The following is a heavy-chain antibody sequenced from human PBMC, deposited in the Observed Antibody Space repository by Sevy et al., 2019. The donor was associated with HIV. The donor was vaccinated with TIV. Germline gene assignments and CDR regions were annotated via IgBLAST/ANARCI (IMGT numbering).Heavy chain of an antibody. D-gene: IGHD3-22*01. V-gene: IGHV3-30*02. Sequence: GGSLRLSCAASGFTFTSYGMHWVRQAPGKGLEWVAFIRDDGSIKSDAESVKGRGTISRDNSKNRVYLEMDSRTGEDTAVYYCAKDSTFVSLYYNSRGYGALRSYFDSWGQGALVTVSS. J-gene: IGHJ4*02. CDR2: IRDDGSIK. CDR1: GFTFTSYG. CDR3: AKDSTFVSLYYNSRGYGALRSYFDS.